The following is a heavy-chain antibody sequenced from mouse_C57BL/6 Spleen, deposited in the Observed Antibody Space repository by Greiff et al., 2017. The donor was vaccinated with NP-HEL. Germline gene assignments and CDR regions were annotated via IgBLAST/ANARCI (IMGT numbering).Heavy chain of an antibody. CDR1: GYTFTSYW. J-gene: IGHJ2*01. D-gene: IGHD3-2*02. V-gene: IGHV1-69*01. CDR3: ARRVQLRPYYFDY. Sequence: QVQLQQPGAELVMPGASVKLSCKASGYTFTSYWMHWVKQRPGQGLEWIGEIDPSDSYTNYNQKFKGKSTLTVDKSSSTAYMQLSSLTSEDSAVYYCARRVQLRPYYFDYWGQGTTLTVSS. CDR2: IDPSDSYT.